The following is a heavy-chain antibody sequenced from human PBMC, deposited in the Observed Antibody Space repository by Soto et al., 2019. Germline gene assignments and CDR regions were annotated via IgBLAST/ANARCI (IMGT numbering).Heavy chain of an antibody. CDR2: TYYRSKWYN. Sequence: SQTLSLPCAISGDSVSSNSAAWNWIRQSPSRGLEWLGRTYYRSKWYNDYAVSVKSRITINPDTSKNQFSLQLNSVTPEDTAVYYCASDSLTGTTEGYYYYGMDVWGQGTTVTVSS. V-gene: IGHV6-1*01. CDR1: GDSVSSNSAA. CDR3: ASDSLTGTTEGYYYYGMDV. J-gene: IGHJ6*02. D-gene: IGHD1-7*01.